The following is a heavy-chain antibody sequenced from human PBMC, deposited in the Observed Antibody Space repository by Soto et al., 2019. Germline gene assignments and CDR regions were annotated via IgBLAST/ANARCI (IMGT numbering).Heavy chain of an antibody. CDR3: AKQWGSGYYPFDY. D-gene: IGHD3-22*01. J-gene: IGHJ4*02. CDR1: GLTFSNYG. V-gene: IGHV3-23*01. CDR2: ISGSGDST. Sequence: PGGSLRLSCAASGLTFSNYGMSWVRQAPGKGLEWVSAISGSGDSTYYAASVKGRFTISRDNSKNTLYLQMNSLGAEDTAVYYCAKQWGSGYYPFDYWGQGTLVTVSS.